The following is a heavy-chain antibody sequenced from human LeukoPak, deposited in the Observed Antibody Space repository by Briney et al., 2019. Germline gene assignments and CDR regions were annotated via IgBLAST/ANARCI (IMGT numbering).Heavy chain of an antibody. J-gene: IGHJ6*02. D-gene: IGHD3-10*01. CDR1: GFTFSSYA. CDR2: ISGSGGST. CDR3: AKRERFGEFPYHYYGMDV. V-gene: IGHV3-23*01. Sequence: GGSLRLSCAASGFTFSSYAMSWVRQAPGKGLEWVSAISGSGGSTYYADSVKGRFTISRDNSKNTLYLQMNSLRAEDTAVYYCAKRERFGEFPYHYYGMDVWGQGTTVTVSS.